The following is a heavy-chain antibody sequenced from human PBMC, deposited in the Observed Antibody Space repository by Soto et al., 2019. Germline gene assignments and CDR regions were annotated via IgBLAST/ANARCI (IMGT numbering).Heavy chain of an antibody. CDR3: ARGRVVVPAAVMFNCLDP. CDR1: GGSISSYY. V-gene: IGHV4-59*12. CDR2: IFHGGST. D-gene: IGHD2-2*01. Sequence: PSETLSLTCTVSGGSISSYYWNWIRQPPGKGLEWIGYIFHGGSTYYNPSLRSRVTISVDRSRTQFSLKMSSVTAADTAVYYCARGRVVVPAAVMFNCLDPWGQGALVTVSS. J-gene: IGHJ5*02.